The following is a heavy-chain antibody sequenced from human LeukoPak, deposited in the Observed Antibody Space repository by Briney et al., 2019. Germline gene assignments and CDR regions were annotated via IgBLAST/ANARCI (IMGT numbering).Heavy chain of an antibody. J-gene: IGHJ4*02. CDR1: GYTFTGYY. V-gene: IGHV1-2*02. CDR3: ARQSSSSVIFWDY. CDR2: INPNSGGT. Sequence: GASVKVSCKASGYTFTGYYMHWVRQAPGQGLEWMGWINPNSGGTNYAQKFQGRVTMTRDTSISTAYMELSRLRSDDTAVYYCARQSSSSVIFWDYGGQGTLVSVSS. D-gene: IGHD6-6*01.